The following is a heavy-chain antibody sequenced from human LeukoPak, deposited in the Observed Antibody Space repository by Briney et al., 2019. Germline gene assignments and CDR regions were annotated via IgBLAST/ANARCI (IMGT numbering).Heavy chain of an antibody. J-gene: IGHJ4*02. D-gene: IGHD5-18*01. V-gene: IGHV4-39*01. CDR3: VSPRGFSYGYFDY. Sequence: KTSETLSLTCTVSGGSISSSSAYWGWIRQPPGKGPEWIGSIYYSKNTYYNPSLKSRVTISADTSKNQFSLTLGSVSATDTAVYYCVSPRGFSYGYFDYWGQGTLVTVSS. CDR2: IYYSKNT. CDR1: GGSISSSSAY.